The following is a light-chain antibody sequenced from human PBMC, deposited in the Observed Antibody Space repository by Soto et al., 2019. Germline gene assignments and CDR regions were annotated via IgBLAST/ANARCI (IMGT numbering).Light chain of an antibody. Sequence: DIVMTQSPLSLPFTPGEPASISCRSSQSLVHNNGDNYLDWYLQKPGQSPQLLIYLGSNRASGVPHRFSGSGSGKDFTLKSSSVEAEDGGVYYWMQVLNAPWTFGQGTRVE. CDR1: QSLVHNNGDNY. CDR2: LGS. CDR3: MQVLNAPWT. J-gene: IGKJ1*01. V-gene: IGKV2-28*01.